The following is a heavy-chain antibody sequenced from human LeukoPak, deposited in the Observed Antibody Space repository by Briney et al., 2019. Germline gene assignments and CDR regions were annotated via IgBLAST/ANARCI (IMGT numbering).Heavy chain of an antibody. V-gene: IGHV3-21*01. D-gene: IGHD6-19*01. CDR2: ISSSSSYI. J-gene: IGHJ4*02. CDR1: GFTFSSYS. Sequence: GGSLRLSCAASGFTFSSYSMNWVCQAPGKGLEWVSSISSSSSYIYYADSVKGRFTISRDNAKNSLYLQMNSLRAEDTAVYYCASDPPGYSSGGDYWGQGTLVTVSS. CDR3: ASDPPGYSSGGDY.